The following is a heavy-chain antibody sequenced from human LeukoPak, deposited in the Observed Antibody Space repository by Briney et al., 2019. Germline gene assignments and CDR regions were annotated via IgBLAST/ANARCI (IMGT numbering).Heavy chain of an antibody. D-gene: IGHD3-10*01. CDR1: GGTFSSYA. Sequence: ASVKVSCKASGGTFSSYAISWVRQAPGQGLEWMGGIIPIFGTVNYGQKFQGRVTITADESTRTANMELSGLRSEDTAVYYCARDRDPVRGIIWYYGMDVWGQGTTVTVSS. CDR3: ARDRDPVRGIIWYYGMDV. V-gene: IGHV1-69*13. CDR2: IIPIFGTV. J-gene: IGHJ6*02.